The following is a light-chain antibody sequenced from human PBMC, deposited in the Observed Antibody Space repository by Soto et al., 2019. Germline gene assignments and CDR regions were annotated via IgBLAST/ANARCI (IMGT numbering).Light chain of an antibody. CDR2: AAS. CDR1: QGISRW. V-gene: IGKV1-12*01. J-gene: IGKJ5*01. Sequence: DIQMTQSPSSVSASVGDTVTITCRASQGISRWLAWYQQKPGKAPKLLIYAASSLQSGVPSRFSGSGSGTEFTLTISSLQPDDFATYYCQQYYRSSITLGQGTRLEI. CDR3: QQYYRSSIT.